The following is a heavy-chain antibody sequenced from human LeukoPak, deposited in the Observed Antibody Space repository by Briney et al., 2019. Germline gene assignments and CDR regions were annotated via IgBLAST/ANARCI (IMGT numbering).Heavy chain of an antibody. CDR2: SST. CDR3: AKLPIY. CDR1: GFSVGSHY. J-gene: IGHJ4*02. Sequence: HPGGSLGLSCAASGFSVGSHYMTWVRQAPGQGLEWVSVSSTYYADSVEGRFTISRDNTKNTLYLQMNSLRPEDTAVYYCAKLPIYWGQGALVTVSS. D-gene: IGHD4-23*01. V-gene: IGHV3-66*02.